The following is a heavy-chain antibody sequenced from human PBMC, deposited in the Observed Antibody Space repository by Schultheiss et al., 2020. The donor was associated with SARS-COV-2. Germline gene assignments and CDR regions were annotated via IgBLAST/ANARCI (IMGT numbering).Heavy chain of an antibody. V-gene: IGHV3-64*04. Sequence: GGSLRLSCAASGFTFSSYAMSWVRQAPGKGLEYVSAISSNGGSTYYADSVKGRFTISRDNSKNTLYLQMNSLRAEDTAVYYCARGIPGDFWSGYYPGYWGQGTLVTVSS. CDR1: GFTFSSYA. CDR3: ARGIPGDFWSGYYPGY. D-gene: IGHD3-3*01. CDR2: ISSNGGST. J-gene: IGHJ4*02.